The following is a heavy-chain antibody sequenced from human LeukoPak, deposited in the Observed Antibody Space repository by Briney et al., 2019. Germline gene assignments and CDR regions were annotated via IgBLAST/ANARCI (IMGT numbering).Heavy chain of an antibody. CDR3: ARAAYRYSSSWHDAFDI. D-gene: IGHD6-13*01. CDR2: IYYSGST. Sequence: PSETLSLTCTVSGGSISSYYWSWIRQPPGKGLEWIGYIYYSGSTNYNPSLKSRVTISVDTSKNQFSLKLSSVTAADMAVYYCARAAYRYSSSWHDAFDIWGQGTMVTVSS. CDR1: GGSISSYY. V-gene: IGHV4-59*01. J-gene: IGHJ3*02.